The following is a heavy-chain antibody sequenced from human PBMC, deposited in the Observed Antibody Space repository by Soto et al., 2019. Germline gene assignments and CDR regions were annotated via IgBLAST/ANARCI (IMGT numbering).Heavy chain of an antibody. D-gene: IGHD2-2*01. CDR2: IYPGDSDT. CDR1: GYIFTSYW. J-gene: IGHJ5*02. V-gene: IGHV5-51*01. Sequence: GESLKISCTGVGYIFTSYWIGWVRQVPGKGLEWMGIIYPGDSDTRYSPSFQGQVTISADKSITTAYLQWSSLKASDTAMYYCARGYCTTTICDPWFDPWGQGTLVTVSS. CDR3: ARGYCTTTICDPWFDP.